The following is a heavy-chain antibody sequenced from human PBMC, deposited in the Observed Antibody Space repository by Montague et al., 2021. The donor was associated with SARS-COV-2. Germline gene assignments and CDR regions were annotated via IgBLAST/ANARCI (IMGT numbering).Heavy chain of an antibody. Sequence: ETLSLTCAVYGGSFSDYFWTWIRQPPGKGLEWIGEINHRGTSNYNPSLKSRVSISVDTSKNQFSLYLGSVIAADTAVYYCARGRQHFNMIVVVMTGGEYYFDYWSQGTLVTVSS. J-gene: IGHJ4*02. D-gene: IGHD3-22*01. CDR1: GGSFSDYF. V-gene: IGHV4-34*01. CDR3: ARGRQHFNMIVVVMTGGEYYFDY. CDR2: INHRGTS.